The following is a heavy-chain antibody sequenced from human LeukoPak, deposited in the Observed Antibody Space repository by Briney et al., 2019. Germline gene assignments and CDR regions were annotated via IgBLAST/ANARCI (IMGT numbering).Heavy chain of an antibody. CDR1: GFTFSSYA. Sequence: GGPLRLSCAASGFTFSSYAMSWVRQAPGKGLEGVSGISGSGDRAYHADSVKGRFTISRDNAKNTLYLQMHSLRAEDTAVYYCATLPTTMTKGWGQGTLVTVSS. CDR3: ATLPTTMTKG. J-gene: IGHJ4*02. CDR2: ISGSGDRA. D-gene: IGHD4-17*01. V-gene: IGHV3-23*01.